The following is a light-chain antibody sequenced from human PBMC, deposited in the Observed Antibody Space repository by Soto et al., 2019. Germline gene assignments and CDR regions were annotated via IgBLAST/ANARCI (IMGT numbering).Light chain of an antibody. CDR1: QSVSSSY. J-gene: IGKJ1*01. V-gene: IGKV3-20*01. CDR2: GAS. CDR3: QQYGISPQT. Sequence: EIVLTQSPGTLSLSPGERATLSCRASQSVSSSYLAWYQQKPGQAPRLLIYGASSRATGIPDRFSGGGSGTDFTLTISRLEPEDFAVYYCQQYGISPQTFGQGTRVEI.